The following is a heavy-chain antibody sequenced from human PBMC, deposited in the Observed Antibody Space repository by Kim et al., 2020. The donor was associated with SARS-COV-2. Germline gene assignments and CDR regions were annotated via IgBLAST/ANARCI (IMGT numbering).Heavy chain of an antibody. V-gene: IGHV4-34*01. J-gene: IGHJ5*02. D-gene: IGHD3-10*01. CDR3: ARRNYYGSGSPPGPAFDP. CDR2: INHSGST. CDR1: GGSFSGYY. Sequence: SETLSLTCAVYGGSFSGYYWSWIHQPPGKGLEWIGEINHSGSTNYNPSLKSRVTISVDTSKNQFSLKLSSVTAADTAVYYCARRNYYGSGSPPGPAFDPWGQGTLVTVSS.